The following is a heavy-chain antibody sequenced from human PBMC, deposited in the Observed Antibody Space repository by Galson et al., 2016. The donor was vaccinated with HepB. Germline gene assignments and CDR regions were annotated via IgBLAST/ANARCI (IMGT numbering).Heavy chain of an antibody. V-gene: IGHV3-64D*06. CDR3: VRGRGNDFWSGYTERATHYFDS. CDR2: ITIYGGRT. CDR1: GFPFSSYA. D-gene: IGHD3-3*01. J-gene: IGHJ4*02. Sequence: SLRLSCAASGFPFSSYAMYWVRQAPGKGLEFVSAITIYGGRTHYADSVKGRFTISRDDSKNTLNLQMSRLRNEDTAVYYCVRGRGNDFWSGYTERATHYFDSWRQGNLVTVSS.